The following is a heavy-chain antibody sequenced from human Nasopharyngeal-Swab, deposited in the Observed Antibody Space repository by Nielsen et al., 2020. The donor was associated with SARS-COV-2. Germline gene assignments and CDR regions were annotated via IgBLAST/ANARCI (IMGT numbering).Heavy chain of an antibody. V-gene: IGHV1-69*10. CDR1: GGTFSSYA. CDR3: ARGYIVVVPAAIRGRDYYYYYGMDV. Sequence: SVQVSCKASGGTFSSYAISWLRQAPGQGLEWMGAIIPILGIANYAQKFQGRVTITADKSTSTAYIELSSLRSEDTAVYYCARGYIVVVPAAIRGRDYYYYYGMDVWGQGTTVTVSS. D-gene: IGHD2-2*02. CDR2: IIPILGIA. J-gene: IGHJ6*02.